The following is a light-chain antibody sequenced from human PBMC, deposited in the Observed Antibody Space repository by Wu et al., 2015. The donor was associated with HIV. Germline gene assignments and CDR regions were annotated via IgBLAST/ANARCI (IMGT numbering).Light chain of an antibody. CDR3: QQSYNSPWT. CDR1: QSTSRF. J-gene: IGKJ1*01. CDR2: AAS. V-gene: IGKV1-39*01. Sequence: IQMTQSPSSLSASVGDRVTITCRASQSTSRFLNWYQQKPGKAPKLLIYAASSLQSGVPSRFSGSGSGTDFTFTISSLQPEDFATYYCQQSYNSPWTFRQGTKXEIK.